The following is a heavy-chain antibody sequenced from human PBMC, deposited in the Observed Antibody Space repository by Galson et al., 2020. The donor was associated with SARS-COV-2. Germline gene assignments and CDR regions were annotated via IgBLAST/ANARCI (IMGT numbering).Heavy chain of an antibody. D-gene: IGHD6-19*01. J-gene: IGHJ4*02. V-gene: IGHV3-21*01. CDR2: ISSSSSYI. Sequence: ESLKISCAASGFTFSSYSMNWVRQAPGKGLEWVSSISSSSSYIYYADSVKGRFTISKDNAKNSLYLQMNSLSAEDTAVYYCARDEDSSGWSGWDYWGQGTLVTVSS. CDR3: ARDEDSSGWSGWDY. CDR1: GFTFSSYS.